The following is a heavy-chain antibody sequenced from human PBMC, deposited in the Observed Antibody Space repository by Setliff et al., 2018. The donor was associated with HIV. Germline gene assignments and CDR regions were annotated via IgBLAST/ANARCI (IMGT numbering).Heavy chain of an antibody. V-gene: IGHV1-3*01. CDR3: AREQLGFGPPRGMDV. J-gene: IGHJ6*02. CDR1: GYTFTNYA. Sequence: ASVKVSCKASGYTFTNYAMHWVRQAPGQRLEWMGWINVGNGKTKYSQNFQGRVTITRDTFASTAYMELSGLRSEDTAVYYCAREQLGFGPPRGMDVWGQGTTVTVSS. CDR2: INVGNGKT. D-gene: IGHD6-13*01.